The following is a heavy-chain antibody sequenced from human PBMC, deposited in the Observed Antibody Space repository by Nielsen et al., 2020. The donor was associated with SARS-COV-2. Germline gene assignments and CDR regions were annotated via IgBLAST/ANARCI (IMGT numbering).Heavy chain of an antibody. J-gene: IGHJ4*02. Sequence: GGSLRLSCAASGFTFSSYTLSWVRQAPGKGLEWVAGISASGGSTDYADSVKGRFAISRDNSGNTLYLHMNSLRAEDTAVYYCASAPRSSVPPPWDYWGRGILVTVSS. CDR1: GFTFSSYT. V-gene: IGHV3-23*01. CDR2: ISASGGST. CDR3: ASAPRSSVPPPWDY. D-gene: IGHD6-6*01.